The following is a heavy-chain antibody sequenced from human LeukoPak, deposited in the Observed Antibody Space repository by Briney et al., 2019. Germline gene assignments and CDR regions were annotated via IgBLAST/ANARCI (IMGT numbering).Heavy chain of an antibody. CDR1: GFTFSSYA. V-gene: IGHV3-23*01. J-gene: IGHJ4*02. CDR3: ANGYSEGRYCSSASCALWY. Sequence: GGSLRLSCAASGFTFSSYAMSWARQAPGKGLEWVSAVSGNGGSTYYADSVKGRFTISRDNSKNTLYLQMNSLRAEDTAIYYCANGYSEGRYCSSASCALWYWGQGTLVTVSS. D-gene: IGHD2-2*01. CDR2: VSGNGGST.